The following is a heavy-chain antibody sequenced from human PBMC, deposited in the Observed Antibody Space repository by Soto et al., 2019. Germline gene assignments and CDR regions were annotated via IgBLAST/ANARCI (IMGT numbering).Heavy chain of an antibody. CDR3: ARDEVVVVPAASGFDY. D-gene: IGHD2-2*01. Sequence: GGSLRLSCAASGFTFSDYYMSWIRQAPGKGLEWVSYISSSGSTIYYADSVKGRFTISRDNAKNSLYLQMNSLRAEGTAVYYCARDEVVVVPAASGFDYWGQGTLVTVYS. J-gene: IGHJ4*02. CDR2: ISSSGSTI. V-gene: IGHV3-11*01. CDR1: GFTFSDYY.